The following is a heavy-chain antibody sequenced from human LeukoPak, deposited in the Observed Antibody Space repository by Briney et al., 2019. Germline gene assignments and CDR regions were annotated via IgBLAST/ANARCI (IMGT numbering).Heavy chain of an antibody. V-gene: IGHV4-34*01. Sequence: SETLSLTCAVYGGSFSGYYWSWIRQPPGKGLEWIGEINHSGSTNYNPSLKSRVTIPVDTSKNQFSLKLSSVTAADTAVYYCARKVGYYGSGSYYGLWGQGTLVTVSS. J-gene: IGHJ4*02. CDR3: ARKVGYYGSGSYYGL. D-gene: IGHD3-10*01. CDR2: INHSGST. CDR1: GGSFSGYY.